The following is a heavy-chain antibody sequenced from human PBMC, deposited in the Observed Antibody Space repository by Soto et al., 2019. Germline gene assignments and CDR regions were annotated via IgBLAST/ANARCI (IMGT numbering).Heavy chain of an antibody. CDR1: GGTFSSYA. V-gene: IGHV1-69*13. CDR3: ARDRYYYDSSGYYSWGTFDY. Sequence: SVKVSCEASGGTFSSYAINCVRQAPGQGLEWMGGIIPIFGTANYAQKFQGRVTITADESTSTAYMELSSLRSEDTAVYYCARDRYYYDSSGYYSWGTFDYWGQGTLVTVSS. J-gene: IGHJ4*02. CDR2: IIPIFGTA. D-gene: IGHD3-22*01.